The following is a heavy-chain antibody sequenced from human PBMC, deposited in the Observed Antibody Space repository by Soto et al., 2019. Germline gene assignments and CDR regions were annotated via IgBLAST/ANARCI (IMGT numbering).Heavy chain of an antibody. Sequence: QVQLVESGGGVVQPGRSLRLSCAASGFTFSSYAMHWVRQAPGKGLEWVAVISYDGSNKYYADSVKGRFTISRDNSKNTLYLQKNSLRAEDTAVYYCARVGSDSGSYFSDYWGQGTLVTVSS. CDR3: ARVGSDSGSYFSDY. J-gene: IGHJ4*02. V-gene: IGHV3-30-3*01. CDR1: GFTFSSYA. D-gene: IGHD1-26*01. CDR2: ISYDGSNK.